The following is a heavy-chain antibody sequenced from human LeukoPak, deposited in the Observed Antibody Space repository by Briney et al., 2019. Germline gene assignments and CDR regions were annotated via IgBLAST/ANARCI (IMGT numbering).Heavy chain of an antibody. CDR1: GYTFIINA. CDR3: ARGYDSSGYFSD. Sequence: GASVNVSCKASGYTFIINAINWVRQAPGQGLEWMGWIDTNTGNPTYAQGFTGQFVFSLDTSVSTAYLQISSLKAEDTAEYFCARGYDSSGYFSDWGQGTLVTVSS. V-gene: IGHV7-4-1*02. D-gene: IGHD3-22*01. J-gene: IGHJ4*02. CDR2: IDTNTGNP.